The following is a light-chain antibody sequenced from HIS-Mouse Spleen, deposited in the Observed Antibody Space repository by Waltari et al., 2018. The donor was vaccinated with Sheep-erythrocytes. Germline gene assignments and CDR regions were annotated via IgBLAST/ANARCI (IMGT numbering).Light chain of an antibody. Sequence: SYVLTQPPSVSVAPGKTARITCGGNNIGSKSVHWYQQKPGQAPVLVVYEDSKRPSGLPERFSGSSSGTMATLTISGAQVEDEADYYCYSTDSSGNGVFGGGTKLTVL. V-gene: IGLV3-10*01. CDR2: EDS. J-gene: IGLJ2*01. CDR1: NIGSKS. CDR3: YSTDSSGNGV.